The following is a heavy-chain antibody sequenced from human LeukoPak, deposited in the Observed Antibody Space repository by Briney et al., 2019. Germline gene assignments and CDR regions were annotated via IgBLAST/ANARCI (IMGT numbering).Heavy chain of an antibody. CDR3: ARHSYYYDSSGYYYFDY. J-gene: IGHJ4*02. CDR1: GGSISSYY. V-gene: IGHV4-59*08. Sequence: PSETLSLTCTVSGGSISSYYWSWIRQPPGKGLEWIGYIYSSGSTNYNPSLNSRVTISVDTSKNHFSLKLSSVTAADTAVYYCARHSYYYDSSGYYYFDYWGQGTLVTVSS. CDR2: IYSSGST. D-gene: IGHD3-22*01.